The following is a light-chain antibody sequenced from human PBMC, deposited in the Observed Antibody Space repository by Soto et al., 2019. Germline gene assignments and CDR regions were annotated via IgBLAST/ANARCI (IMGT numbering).Light chain of an antibody. Sequence: QSALTQPASVSGSPGQSITISCTGTSSDVGGYNYVSWYQQHPGKAPKLMIYDVGNRPSGVSDRFSGSKSGNTASLTISGLQAEDEADYYCSSYAINRYVLFGGGTKLTVL. CDR2: DVG. CDR3: SSYAINRYVL. V-gene: IGLV2-14*01. J-gene: IGLJ2*01. CDR1: SSDVGGYNY.